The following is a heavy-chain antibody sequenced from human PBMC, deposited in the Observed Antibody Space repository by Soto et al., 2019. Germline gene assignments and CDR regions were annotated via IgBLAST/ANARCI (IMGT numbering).Heavy chain of an antibody. CDR2: ISYDGSNK. CDR3: ARDPYDFWSGPTGWFDP. J-gene: IGHJ5*02. V-gene: IGHV3-30-3*01. Sequence: GGSLRLSCAASGFTFSSYAMHWVRQAPCKGLEWVAVISYDGSNKYYADSVKGRFTISRDNSKNTLYLQMNSLRAEDTAVYYCARDPYDFWSGPTGWFDPWGQGTLVTVSS. D-gene: IGHD3-3*01. CDR1: GFTFSSYA.